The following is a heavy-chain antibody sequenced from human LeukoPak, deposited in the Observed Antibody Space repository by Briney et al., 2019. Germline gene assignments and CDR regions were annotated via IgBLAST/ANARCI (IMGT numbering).Heavy chain of an antibody. CDR3: ARRAGAYSHPYDY. CDR1: GFTFSSYW. Sequence: PGGSLRLSCAASGFTFSSYWMSWVRQAPGKGLEWVASINQDGGEIHYVDSVKGRFTISRDNSKNTLYLQMHSLRAEDTAVYYCARRAGAYSHPYDYWGQGTLVTVSS. J-gene: IGHJ4*02. D-gene: IGHD4/OR15-4a*01. V-gene: IGHV3-7*03. CDR2: INQDGGEI.